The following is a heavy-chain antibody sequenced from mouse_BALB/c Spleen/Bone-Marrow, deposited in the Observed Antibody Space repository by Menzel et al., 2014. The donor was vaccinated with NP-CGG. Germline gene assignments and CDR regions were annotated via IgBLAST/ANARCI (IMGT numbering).Heavy chain of an antibody. CDR3: ARGGHGFSLDY. D-gene: IGHD2-2*01. Sequence: GAEPGMPGASVKMSCKASGYTFTDNWLYWVKQRPGQGLDWMGAMDTSDSYTNYNQKFMGKESLTVDASSSTAYMQVISLTSDDSAVDYCARGGHGFSLDYWGQGTSVTVSS. V-gene: IGHV1-69*01. J-gene: IGHJ4*01. CDR2: MDTSDSYT. CDR1: GYTFTDNW.